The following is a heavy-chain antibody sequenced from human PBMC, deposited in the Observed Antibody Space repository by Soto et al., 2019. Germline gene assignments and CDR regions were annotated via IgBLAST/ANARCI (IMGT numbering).Heavy chain of an antibody. Sequence: QVQLVQSGAEVKKPGSSVRVSCKASGTIFSSYTISWVRQAPGQGLEWMGRIIPILGETNSAQKFQGRVTLTADKSTNTAYMELNSLRLEDMAVYYCARGLGGRMEDWGQGTTVTVSS. D-gene: IGHD3-16*01. CDR2: IIPILGET. CDR1: GTIFSSYT. J-gene: IGHJ6*02. CDR3: ARGLGGRMED. V-gene: IGHV1-69*08.